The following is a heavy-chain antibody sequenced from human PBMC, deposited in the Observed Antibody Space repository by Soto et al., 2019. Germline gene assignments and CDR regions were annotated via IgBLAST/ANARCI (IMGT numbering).Heavy chain of an antibody. CDR3: AGRVIVVVVAAYGTANAFDI. Sequence: PSETLSLTCAVYGGSFSGYYWSWIRQPPGKGLEWIGEINHSGSTNYNPSLKSRITITVDTSKNQFSLKLSSVTAADTVVYYFAGRVIVVVVAAYGTANAFDIWGQGTMVTVSS. CDR2: INHSGST. CDR1: GGSFSGYY. D-gene: IGHD2-15*01. V-gene: IGHV4-34*01. J-gene: IGHJ3*02.